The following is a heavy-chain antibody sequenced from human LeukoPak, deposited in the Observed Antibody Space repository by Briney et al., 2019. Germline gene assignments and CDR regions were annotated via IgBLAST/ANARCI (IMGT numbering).Heavy chain of an antibody. CDR2: IYYSGNT. CDR1: GDSISTSNSY. Sequence: SETLSLTCTVSGDSISTSNSYWGWIRQPPGKGLEWIGSIYYSGNTYYNASLKSRVTISVDTSKNQFSLKLSSVTAADTAVYYCARVPGGWINWFDPWGQGTLVTVSS. V-gene: IGHV4-39*07. J-gene: IGHJ5*02. D-gene: IGHD6-19*01. CDR3: ARVPGGWINWFDP.